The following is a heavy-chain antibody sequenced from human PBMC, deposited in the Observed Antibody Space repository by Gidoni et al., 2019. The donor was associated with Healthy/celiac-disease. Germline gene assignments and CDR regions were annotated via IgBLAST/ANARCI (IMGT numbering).Heavy chain of an antibody. CDR2: ISYDGSNK. J-gene: IGHJ4*02. V-gene: IGHV3-30*18. Sequence: QVQLVESGGGVVQPGRSLRLSCAASGFTFSSYGMHWVRQAPGKGLEWVAVISYDGSNKYYADSVKGRFTISRDNSKNTLYLQMNSLRAEDTAVYYCAKDGLRKIVVPAATLGYWGQGTLVTVSS. CDR1: GFTFSSYG. D-gene: IGHD2-2*01. CDR3: AKDGLRKIVVPAATLGY.